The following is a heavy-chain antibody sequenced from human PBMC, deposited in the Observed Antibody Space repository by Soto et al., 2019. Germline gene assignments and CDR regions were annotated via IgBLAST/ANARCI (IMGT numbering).Heavy chain of an antibody. CDR3: AKDYCSGGSCRMTYSDY. CDR2: ISYDGSNK. J-gene: IGHJ4*02. D-gene: IGHD2-15*01. V-gene: IGHV3-30*18. Sequence: QVQLVESGGGVVQPGRSLRLSCAASGFTFSSYGMHWVRQAPGKGLEWVAVISYDGSNKYYADSVKGRFTISRDNSKNTLYLQMNSLRGEDTAVYYCAKDYCSGGSCRMTYSDYWGQGTLVTVSS. CDR1: GFTFSSYG.